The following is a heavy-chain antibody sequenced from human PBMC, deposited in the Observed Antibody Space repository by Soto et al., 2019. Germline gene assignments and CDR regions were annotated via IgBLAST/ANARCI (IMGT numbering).Heavy chain of an antibody. J-gene: IGHJ6*03. CDR2: INDSGNI. CDR3: ARGLILWFGELSRRRGYYYYMDV. V-gene: IGHV4-34*01. D-gene: IGHD3-10*01. CDR1: GGSFSGYQ. Sequence: QVQLQLRGAGLLKPSETLSLTCAVYGGSFSGYQWTWIRQTPGKGLEWLGEINDSGNINYNPSLKSRVTILLDTPKKQISLKLSSVTAADSAVYYCARGLILWFGELSRRRGYYYYMDVWGKGTTVTVSS.